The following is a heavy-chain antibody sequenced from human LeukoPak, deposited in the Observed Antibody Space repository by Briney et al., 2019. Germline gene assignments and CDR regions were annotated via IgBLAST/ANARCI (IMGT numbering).Heavy chain of an antibody. CDR2: ISGSGGST. CDR3: AKEDHYGDYYMDV. V-gene: IGHV3-23*01. CDR1: GFTFSSYG. Sequence: GGSLRLSCAASGFTFSSYGMSWVRQAPGKGLEWVSAISGSGGSTYYADSVKGRFTVSRDNSKNTLYLQMNSLRAEDTAVYYCAKEDHYGDYYMDVWGKGTTVTISS. J-gene: IGHJ6*03. D-gene: IGHD4-17*01.